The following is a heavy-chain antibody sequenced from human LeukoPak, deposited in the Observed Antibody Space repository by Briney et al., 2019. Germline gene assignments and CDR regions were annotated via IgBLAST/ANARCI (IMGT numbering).Heavy chain of an antibody. V-gene: IGHV2-5*02. J-gene: IGHJ4*02. CDR1: GSSLRTSGVG. CDR2: IYWDGDK. CDR3: AHRGSDILTGYTNPYFDY. D-gene: IGHD3-9*01. Sequence: SGPTLVKPTQTLTLTCTFSGSSLRTSGVGVGWIRQPPGKALEWLALIYWDGDKRYSPSLKSRLTITKDTSKNQVVLTMTNMDPVDTATYYCAHRGSDILTGYTNPYFDYWGQGTLVTVSS.